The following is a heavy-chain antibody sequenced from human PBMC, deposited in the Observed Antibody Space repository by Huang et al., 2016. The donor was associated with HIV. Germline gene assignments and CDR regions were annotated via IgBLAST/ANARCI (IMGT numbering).Heavy chain of an antibody. V-gene: IGHV4-34*01. J-gene: IGHJ3*02. CDR1: GGSFGGYY. CDR3: ARERMMSWLDDHDAFDI. Sequence: QVQLQQWGAGLLTPSETLSLTCAVYGGSFGGYYWSWIRQSPGRGREWIGENNHSGSTNYNPSLKSRLTISVDTSKNQVSRKLSAVTAADTAVYYCARERMMSWLDDHDAFDIWGQGTMVTVSS. D-gene: IGHD1-1*01. CDR2: NNHSGST.